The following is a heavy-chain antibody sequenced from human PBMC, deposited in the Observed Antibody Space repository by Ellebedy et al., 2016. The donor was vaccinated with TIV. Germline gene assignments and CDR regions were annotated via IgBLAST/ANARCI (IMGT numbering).Heavy chain of an antibody. Sequence: ASVKVSCKASGYTFSGYYVYWVRQAPGQGLEWMGWINPNNSDTNYAQKFQGRVTMTRDTSISTAYMDLSRLRSDDTAVYYCAKDTSSGWDHWGQGTLVTVSS. CDR1: GYTFSGYY. CDR2: INPNNSDT. J-gene: IGHJ4*02. CDR3: AKDTSSGWDH. V-gene: IGHV1-2*02. D-gene: IGHD6-19*01.